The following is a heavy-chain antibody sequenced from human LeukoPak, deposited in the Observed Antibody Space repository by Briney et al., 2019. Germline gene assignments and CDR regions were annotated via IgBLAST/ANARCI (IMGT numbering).Heavy chain of an antibody. J-gene: IGHJ4*02. Sequence: PGGSLRLSCAASGFTFSSYAMSWVRQAPGKGLEWVSAISGSGGSTYYADSVKGRFTISRDNSKNTLYLQMNSLRAEDTAVYYCAKGYDSSGYYLIDYWGQGTQVTVSS. CDR2: ISGSGGST. V-gene: IGHV3-23*01. D-gene: IGHD3-22*01. CDR3: AKGYDSSGYYLIDY. CDR1: GFTFSSYA.